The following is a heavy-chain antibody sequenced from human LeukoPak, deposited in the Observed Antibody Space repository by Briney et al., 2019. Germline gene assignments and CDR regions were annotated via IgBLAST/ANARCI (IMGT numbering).Heavy chain of an antibody. CDR3: AKDKNSRDSSGYGEFDY. Sequence: PGGSLRLSCAASGFTFSSYAMSWVRQAPGKGLEWVSAISGSGGSTYYADSVKGRFTISRDNSKNTLYLQMNSLRAEDTAVYYCAKDKNSRDSSGYGEFDYWGQGTLVTVSS. CDR1: GFTFSSYA. J-gene: IGHJ4*02. V-gene: IGHV3-23*01. D-gene: IGHD3-22*01. CDR2: ISGSGGST.